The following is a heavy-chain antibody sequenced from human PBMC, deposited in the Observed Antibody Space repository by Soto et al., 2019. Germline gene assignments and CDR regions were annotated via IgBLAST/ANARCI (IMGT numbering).Heavy chain of an antibody. J-gene: IGHJ6*02. CDR1: GGTFSSYA. CDR3: ASVETQRYYYGMDV. V-gene: IGHV1-69*12. CDR2: IIPIFGTA. D-gene: IGHD2-15*01. Sequence: QVQLVQSGAEVKKPGSSVKVSCKATGGTFSSYAISWVRQDPGQGLEWMGGIIPIFGTADYAQKFQGRVTITADDSTSTAYMELSSLRSEDTAVYYCASVETQRYYYGMDVWGQGTTVTVSS.